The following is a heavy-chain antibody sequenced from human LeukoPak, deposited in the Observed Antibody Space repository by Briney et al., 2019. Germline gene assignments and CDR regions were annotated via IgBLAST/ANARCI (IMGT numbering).Heavy chain of an antibody. CDR2: ISAYNGNT. V-gene: IGHV1-18*01. CDR1: GCTFTSYG. J-gene: IGHJ4*02. Sequence: ASVKVSCKASGCTFTSYGISWVRQAPGQGLEWMGWISAYNGNTNYAQKLQGRVTMTTDTSTSTAYMELRSLRSDDTAVYYCARDESIAVAGTFDYWGQGTLVTVSS. CDR3: ARDESIAVAGTFDY. D-gene: IGHD6-19*01.